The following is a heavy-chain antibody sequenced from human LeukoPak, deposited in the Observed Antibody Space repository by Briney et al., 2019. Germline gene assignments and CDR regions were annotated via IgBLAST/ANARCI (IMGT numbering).Heavy chain of an antibody. CDR2: IYYSGST. Sequence: SETLSLTCTVSGGSISSGGYYWSWIRQHPGKGLEWIGYIYYSGSTNYNPSLKSRVTISVDTSKNQFSLKLSSVTAADTAVYYCARAPKNYYYYYGMDVWGQGTTVTVSS. CDR1: GGSISSGGYY. V-gene: IGHV4-31*03. CDR3: ARAPKNYYYYYGMDV. J-gene: IGHJ6*02.